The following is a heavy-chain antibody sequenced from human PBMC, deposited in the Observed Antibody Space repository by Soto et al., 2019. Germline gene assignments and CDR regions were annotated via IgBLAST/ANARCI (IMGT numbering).Heavy chain of an antibody. Sequence: GGSLRLSCAASGFTFSSYAMSWVRQAPGKGLEWVSAISGSGGSTYYADSVKGRFTISRDNSKNTLYLQMNSLRAEDTAVYYCAKPPYASSAYYYYYYMDVWGKGTMVTVSS. CDR2: ISGSGGST. CDR3: AKPPYASSAYYYYYYMDV. V-gene: IGHV3-23*01. D-gene: IGHD2-2*01. J-gene: IGHJ6*03. CDR1: GFTFSSYA.